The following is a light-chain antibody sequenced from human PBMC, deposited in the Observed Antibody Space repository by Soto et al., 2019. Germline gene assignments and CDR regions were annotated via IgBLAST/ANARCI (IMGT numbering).Light chain of an antibody. J-gene: IGKJ1*01. Sequence: EIVMTQSPATLSVSPGERATLSCRASQSVSSNLAWYQQKVGQAPRVLIYDASTRATGIPGRFSGSGSGTEFTLTISSLQSEDFAVYYCQQYNNWPETFGQGTKVEIK. CDR3: QQYNNWPET. CDR2: DAS. CDR1: QSVSSN. V-gene: IGKV3-15*01.